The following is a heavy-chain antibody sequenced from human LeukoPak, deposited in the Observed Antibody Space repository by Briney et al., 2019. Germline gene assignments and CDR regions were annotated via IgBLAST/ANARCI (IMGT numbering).Heavy chain of an antibody. CDR1: GGSFSGYY. Sequence: PSETLSLTCAVYGGSFSGYYWSWIRQPPGKGLEWIGEINHSGSTSYNSSLKSRVTISVDTSKNQFSLKLSSVTAADTAVYYCARGRIYCSSTSCYSPWGQGTLVTVSS. CDR3: ARGRIYCSSTSCYSP. J-gene: IGHJ5*02. D-gene: IGHD2-2*02. CDR2: INHSGST. V-gene: IGHV4-34*01.